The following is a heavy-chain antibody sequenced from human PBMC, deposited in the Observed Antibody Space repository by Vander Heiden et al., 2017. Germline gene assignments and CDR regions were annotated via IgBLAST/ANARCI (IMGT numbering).Heavy chain of an antibody. Sequence: EVQLLESGGGLVQPGGSLRLSCAASGFTFRSHAMSWVRTAPGKGLEWVSAISGSGGSTYYADSVEGRFTISRDNSKNTLYLQMNSLRAEDTAVYYCAKDRFIAVAVYLDYWGQGTLVTVSS. V-gene: IGHV3-23*01. CDR3: AKDRFIAVAVYLDY. J-gene: IGHJ4*02. D-gene: IGHD6-19*01. CDR1: GFTFRSHA. CDR2: ISGSGGST.